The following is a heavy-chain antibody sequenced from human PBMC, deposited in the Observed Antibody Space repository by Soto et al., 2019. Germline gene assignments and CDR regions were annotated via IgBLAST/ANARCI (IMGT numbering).Heavy chain of an antibody. CDR2: AYYRSKWYI. D-gene: IGHD3-10*01. CDR3: TRRFSYGSGKYGIDL. J-gene: IGHJ6*02. Sequence: SQTLSLTCDISGDSVSSDRAAWNWIRQSPSRGLEWLGRAYYRSKWYIEYAPSLKDRMTINSDSSKNQFSLKLSSVTAADTAVYYCTRRFSYGSGKYGIDLWGQGTTVTVSS. CDR1: GDSVSSDRAA. V-gene: IGHV6-1*01.